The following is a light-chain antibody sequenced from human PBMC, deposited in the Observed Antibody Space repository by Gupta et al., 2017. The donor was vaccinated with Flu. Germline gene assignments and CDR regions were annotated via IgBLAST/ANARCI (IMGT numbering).Light chain of an antibody. Sequence: GTLSLSPGERATLSCRASQSVSSSYLAWYQQKPGQAPRLLIYDASNRATVIPDRFSGSGSGTDFTLTISRLEPEDSAVYYCQQYCSSPSTFGQGTKVEI. CDR1: QSVSSSY. V-gene: IGKV3-20*01. CDR3: QQYCSSPST. J-gene: IGKJ1*01. CDR2: DAS.